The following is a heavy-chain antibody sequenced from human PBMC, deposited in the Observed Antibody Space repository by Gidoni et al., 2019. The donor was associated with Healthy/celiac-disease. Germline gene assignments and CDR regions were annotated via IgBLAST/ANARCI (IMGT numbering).Heavy chain of an antibody. V-gene: IGHV3-9*01. CDR1: GFTFDDYA. CDR2: ISWNSGSI. D-gene: IGHD3-3*01. CDR3: AKADLRMMRLLDAFDI. Sequence: EVQLVESGGGLVQPGRSLSLSCPAPGFTFDDYAMHWVRQAPGKGLEWVSGISWNSGSIEYADSVKGRFTISRDNAKNSLYLQMNSLRAEDTALYYCAKADLRMMRLLDAFDIWGQGTMVTVSS. J-gene: IGHJ3*02.